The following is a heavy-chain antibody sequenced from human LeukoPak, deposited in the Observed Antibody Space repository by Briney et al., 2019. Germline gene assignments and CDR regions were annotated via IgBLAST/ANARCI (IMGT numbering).Heavy chain of an antibody. J-gene: IGHJ6*04. CDR1: EFTFSNYG. V-gene: IGHV3-23*01. CDR3: AELGITMIGGV. D-gene: IGHD3-10*02. CDR2: ISGSGGNS. Sequence: GGSLRLSCAASEFTFSNYGMSWVRQAPGKGLEWVSAISGSGGNSYYADSVKGRFTISRDNAKNSLYLQMNSLRAEDTAVYYCAELGITMIGGVWGKGTTVTISS.